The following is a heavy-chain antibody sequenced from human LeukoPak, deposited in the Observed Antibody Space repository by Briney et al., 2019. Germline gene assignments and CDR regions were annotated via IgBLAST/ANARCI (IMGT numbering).Heavy chain of an antibody. J-gene: IGHJ4*02. Sequence: GGSLRLSCAASGFTFSSYAMSWVRQAPGKGLEWVSAISGSGGSTYYADSVKGRFTISRDNSKNTLYLQMNSLRAEDTAVYYCAKLLGLGYCSGGSCRCWGQGTLVTVSS. CDR3: AKLLGLGYCSGGSCRC. V-gene: IGHV3-23*01. CDR2: ISGSGGST. CDR1: GFTFSSYA. D-gene: IGHD2-15*01.